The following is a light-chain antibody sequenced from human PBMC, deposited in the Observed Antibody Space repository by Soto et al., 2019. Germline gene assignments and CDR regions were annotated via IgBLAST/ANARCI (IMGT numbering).Light chain of an antibody. CDR3: QQSYSTPMYT. CDR1: QSISNF. CDR2: AAS. Sequence: DSQMTQSPSSLSASVGDRVTITCRASQSISNFLSWYQKKPGKAPKLLIYAASNLQSGVPSRFIGSGSGTDFTLTISSLQPEDFATYYCQQSYSTPMYTFGQGTKLEIK. V-gene: IGKV1-39*01. J-gene: IGKJ2*01.